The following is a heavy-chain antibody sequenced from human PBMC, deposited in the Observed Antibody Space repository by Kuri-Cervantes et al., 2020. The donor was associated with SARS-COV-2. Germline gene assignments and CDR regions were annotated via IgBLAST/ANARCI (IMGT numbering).Heavy chain of an antibody. D-gene: IGHD2-2*02. CDR2: ISYDGKKK. CDR1: GFNFSRTD. J-gene: IGHJ6*02. CDR3: ARDIKYQLLYPGWGMDV. V-gene: IGHV3-30*03. Sequence: GESLKISCAASGFNFSRTDMHWVRQAPGKGLEWVAVISYDGKKKKCIGSGKGRFTISRDNSKNTLYLQMNSLRAEDTAVYYCARDIKYQLLYPGWGMDVWGQGTTVTVSS.